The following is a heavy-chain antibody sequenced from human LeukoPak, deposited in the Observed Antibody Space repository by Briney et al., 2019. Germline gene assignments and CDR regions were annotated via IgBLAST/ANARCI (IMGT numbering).Heavy chain of an antibody. V-gene: IGHV3-23*01. Sequence: GRSLRLSCAASGFTFSSYAMSWVRQAPGKGLEWVSAISGSGGSTYYADSVKGRFTISRDNSKDTLYLQMNSLRAEDTAVYYCAEDIVVVPAAMSHYFDYWGQGTLVTVSS. CDR3: AEDIVVVPAAMSHYFDY. CDR1: GFTFSSYA. CDR2: ISGSGGST. J-gene: IGHJ4*02. D-gene: IGHD2-2*01.